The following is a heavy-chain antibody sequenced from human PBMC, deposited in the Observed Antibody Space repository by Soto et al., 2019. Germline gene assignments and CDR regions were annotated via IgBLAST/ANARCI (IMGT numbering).Heavy chain of an antibody. CDR3: ARAMYSSKTEFEY. V-gene: IGHV3-11*01. CDR2: ISSSAGTI. D-gene: IGHD6-13*01. CDR1: GLTFSDYY. J-gene: IGHJ4*02. Sequence: QVQLVESGEGLVKPGGSLRLSCAASGLTFSDYYMTWIRQAPGKGLEWVSYISSSAGTISYADSVKGRFTISRDNAKNSLYLQMNSLRAEDTAVYYCARAMYSSKTEFEYWGQGTLVTVSS.